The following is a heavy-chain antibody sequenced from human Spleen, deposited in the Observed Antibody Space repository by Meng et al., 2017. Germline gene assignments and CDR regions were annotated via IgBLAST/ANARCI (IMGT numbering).Heavy chain of an antibody. CDR3: ARGDCSGGSCNIARYDYYYGMDV. J-gene: IGHJ6*02. V-gene: IGHV3-23*01. CDR2: ISSSGGST. D-gene: IGHD2-15*01. CDR1: GFTFSSYA. Sequence: GGSLRLSCAASGFTFSSYAMSWVRQAPGKGLEWVSAISSSGGSTYSADSVRGRFTISRDNSKNTLYLQMNSLRAEDTAVYYCARGDCSGGSCNIARYDYYYGMDVWGQGTTVTVSS.